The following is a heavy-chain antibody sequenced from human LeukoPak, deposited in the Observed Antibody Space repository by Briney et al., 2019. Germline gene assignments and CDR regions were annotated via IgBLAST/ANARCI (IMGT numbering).Heavy chain of an antibody. J-gene: IGHJ5*02. D-gene: IGHD3-22*01. CDR1: GGTFSSYA. Sequence: ASVKLSCKASGGTFSSYAISWVRQAPGQGLEWMGGIIPIFGTANYAQKFQGRVTITADKSTSTAYMELSSLRSEDTAVYYCARDYDSSGYNNWFDPWGQGTLVTVSS. CDR3: ARDYDSSGYNNWFDP. CDR2: IIPIFGTA. V-gene: IGHV1-69*06.